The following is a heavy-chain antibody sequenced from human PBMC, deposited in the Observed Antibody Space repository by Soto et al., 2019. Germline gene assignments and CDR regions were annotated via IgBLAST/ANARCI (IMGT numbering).Heavy chain of an antibody. D-gene: IGHD1-26*01. CDR1: GGSFSGYY. J-gene: IGHJ6*02. V-gene: IGHV4-34*01. CDR3: ARVRRSVDYYYYGMDL. Sequence: SETLSLTCAVYGGSFSGYYWSWIRQPPGKGLEWIGEINHSGSTNYNPSLKSRVTISVDTSKNQFSLKLSSVTAADTAVYYCARVRRSVDYYYYGMDLWCPGTTVTVS. CDR2: INHSGST.